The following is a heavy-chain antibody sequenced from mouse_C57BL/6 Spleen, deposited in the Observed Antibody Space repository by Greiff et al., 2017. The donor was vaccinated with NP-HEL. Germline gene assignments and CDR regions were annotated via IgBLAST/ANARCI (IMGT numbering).Heavy chain of an antibody. CDR1: GYSFTGYF. CDR2: INPYNGDT. J-gene: IGHJ1*03. Sequence: EVKLQESGPELVKPGDSVKISCKASGYSFTGYFMNWVMQSHGKSLEWIGRINPYNGDTFYNQKFKGKATLTVDKSSSTANMELRSLTSEDSAVYYCARAGILRGYFDVWGTGTTVTVSS. D-gene: IGHD1-1*01. V-gene: IGHV1-20*01. CDR3: ARAGILRGYFDV.